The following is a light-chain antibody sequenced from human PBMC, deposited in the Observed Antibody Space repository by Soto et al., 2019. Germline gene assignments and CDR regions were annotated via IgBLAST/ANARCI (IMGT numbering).Light chain of an antibody. Sequence: DIVMTQSPDSLAVSLGERATINRKSSQSVLYSSNNKNYLAWYQQKPGQPPTLLIYWASTRESGVPDRFSGSGSGTDFTLTISSLQAEDVAVYYCQQYYSTPQTFGQGTKVEIK. CDR3: QQYYSTPQT. CDR1: QSVLYSSNNKNY. V-gene: IGKV4-1*01. J-gene: IGKJ1*01. CDR2: WAS.